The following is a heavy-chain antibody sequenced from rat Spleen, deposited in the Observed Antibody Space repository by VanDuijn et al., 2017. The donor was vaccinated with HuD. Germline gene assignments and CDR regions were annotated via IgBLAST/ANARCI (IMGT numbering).Heavy chain of an antibody. D-gene: IGHD1-12*02. V-gene: IGHV5-25*01. Sequence: EVQLVESGGGLVQPGWSLKLSCAASGFTFSNYYMAWVRQAPTKGLEWVAYISTGGTNTYFRDSVKGRFTISRDNAKSTLYLQMDSLRSEDTATYYCARYYYDDTYYYIDYWGQGVMVTVSS. CDR2: ISTGGTNT. CDR1: GFTFSNYY. J-gene: IGHJ2*01. CDR3: ARYYYDDTYYYIDY.